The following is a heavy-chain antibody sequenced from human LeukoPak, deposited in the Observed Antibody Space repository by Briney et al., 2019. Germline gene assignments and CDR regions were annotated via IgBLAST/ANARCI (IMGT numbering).Heavy chain of an antibody. Sequence: PGGSLRLSCAASGFTFSSYGMHWVRQAPGKGLEWVAFIRYDGSNKYYADSVKGRFTISRDNSKNTLYLQMNSLRAEDTAVYYCARVVGGYCSGGSCYGWFDPWGQGTLVTVSS. CDR1: GFTFSSYG. CDR2: IRYDGSNK. D-gene: IGHD2-15*01. CDR3: ARVVGGYCSGGSCYGWFDP. V-gene: IGHV3-30*02. J-gene: IGHJ5*02.